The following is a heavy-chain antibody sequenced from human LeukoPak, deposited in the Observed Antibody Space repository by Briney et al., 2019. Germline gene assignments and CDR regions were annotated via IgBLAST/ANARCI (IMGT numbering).Heavy chain of an antibody. CDR2: INSDGSIT. D-gene: IGHD5-18*01. CDR3: ARDAVDTANAV. Sequence: PGGSLRLSCAASGFTFTTYWMHWVRHAPGKGLGWVSHINSDGSITSYADSVKGRFTISRDNAKNTLYLQMNSLRAEDTAVYYCARDAVDTANAVWGQGTTVTVSS. V-gene: IGHV3-74*01. CDR1: GFTFTTYW. J-gene: IGHJ6*02.